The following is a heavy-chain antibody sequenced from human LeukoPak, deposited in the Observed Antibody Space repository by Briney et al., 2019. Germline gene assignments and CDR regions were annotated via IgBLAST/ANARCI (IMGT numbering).Heavy chain of an antibody. CDR3: ARDARKWLRLDYFDY. J-gene: IGHJ4*02. CDR1: GYTFTSYG. Sequence: ASVKVSCKASGYTFTSYGISWVRQAPGQGLEWMGWISAYNGNTNYAQKLQGRVTMTTDTSTGTAYMELRSLISDDTAVYYCARDARKWLRLDYFDYWGQGTLVTVSS. V-gene: IGHV1-18*01. D-gene: IGHD5-12*01. CDR2: ISAYNGNT.